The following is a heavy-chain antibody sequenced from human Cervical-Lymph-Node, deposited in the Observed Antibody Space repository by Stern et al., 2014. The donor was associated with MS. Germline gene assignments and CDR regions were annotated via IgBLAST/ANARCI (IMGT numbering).Heavy chain of an antibody. D-gene: IGHD3-3*01. Sequence: QMQLVQSGAEVKKPGASVKVSCKTSGYIFTGYYIHWVRPAPGQGLDWMAWINPNTGGTKDAQKFQGRVTMSRDTSISTAYVELSSLTSDDTAVYYCARDQRGITIFGVVTDYYYLGMDVWGQGTTVTVSS. CDR2: INPNTGGT. J-gene: IGHJ6*02. CDR1: GYIFTGYY. V-gene: IGHV1-2*02. CDR3: ARDQRGITIFGVVTDYYYLGMDV.